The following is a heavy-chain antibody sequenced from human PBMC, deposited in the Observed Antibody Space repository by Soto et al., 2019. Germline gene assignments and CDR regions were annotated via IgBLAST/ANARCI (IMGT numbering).Heavy chain of an antibody. V-gene: IGHV1-8*01. J-gene: IGHJ6*02. CDR2: MNPNSGNT. CDR3: ARGPLITMVRAVIIRGDHGMDV. CDR1: GYTFTSYD. D-gene: IGHD3-10*01. Sequence: QVQLVQSGAEVKKPGASVKVSCKASGYTFTSYDINWVRQATGQGLEWMGWMNPNSGNTGYAQKFQGRVTMTRNTSISTAYIELSSLRSEDTAVFYCARGPLITMVRAVIIRGDHGMDVWGQGTTVTVSS.